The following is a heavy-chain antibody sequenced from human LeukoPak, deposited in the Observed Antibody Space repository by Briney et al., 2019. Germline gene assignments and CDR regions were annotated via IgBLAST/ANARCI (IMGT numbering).Heavy chain of an antibody. CDR2: IYYSGST. CDR1: GGSISSYY. J-gene: IGHJ3*02. Sequence: SETLSLTCTVSGGSISSYYWSWIRQPPGKGLEWIGYIYYSGSTNYNPSLKSRVTISVDTSKNQFSLKLRSVTAADTAVYYCARAAYYYDSSLGGGAFDIWGQGTMVTVSS. D-gene: IGHD3-22*01. V-gene: IGHV4-59*12. CDR3: ARAAYYYDSSLGGGAFDI.